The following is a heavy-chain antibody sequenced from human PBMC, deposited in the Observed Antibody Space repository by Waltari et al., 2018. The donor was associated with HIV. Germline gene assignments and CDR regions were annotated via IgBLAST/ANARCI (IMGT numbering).Heavy chain of an antibody. CDR1: GFSLSTSGVG. J-gene: IGHJ4*02. CDR3: AHRATSAKGDNFDF. CDR2: LYWDEDK. D-gene: IGHD1-26*01. Sequence: QITLKESGPTLVKPTQTLTLTCTFSGFSLSTSGVGVGWIRQPPGKSLEWLALLYWDEDKRYSPSLKTRLTITRDTSKNLVVLTMTNMDPVDTATYFCAHRATSAKGDNFDFWGQGTLVTVSS. V-gene: IGHV2-5*02.